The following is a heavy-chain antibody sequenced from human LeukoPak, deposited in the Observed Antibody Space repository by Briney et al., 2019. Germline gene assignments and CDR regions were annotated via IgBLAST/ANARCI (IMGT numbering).Heavy chain of an antibody. Sequence: SETLSLTCAVYGGSFSGYYWSWIRQPPGKGLEWIGEINHSGSTNYNPSLKSRVTISVDTSKNQFSLKLSSVTAADAAVYYCARGREWFDPWGQGTLVTVSS. CDR2: INHSGST. V-gene: IGHV4-34*01. J-gene: IGHJ5*02. CDR3: ARGREWFDP. CDR1: GGSFSGYY.